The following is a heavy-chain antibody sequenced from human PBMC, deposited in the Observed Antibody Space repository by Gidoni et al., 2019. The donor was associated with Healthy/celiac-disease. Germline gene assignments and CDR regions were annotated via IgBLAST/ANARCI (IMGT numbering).Heavy chain of an antibody. D-gene: IGHD3-16*01. CDR1: GFTFSSYS. Sequence: EVQLVESGGGLVKPGGSLRLSCAASGFTFSSYSMNWVRQAPGKGLEWVSSISSSSSYIYYADSVKGRFTISRDNAKNSLYLQMNSLRAEDTAVYYCAIIPRDGGVDYWGQGTLVTVSS. V-gene: IGHV3-21*01. CDR3: AIIPRDGGVDY. CDR2: ISSSSSYI. J-gene: IGHJ4*02.